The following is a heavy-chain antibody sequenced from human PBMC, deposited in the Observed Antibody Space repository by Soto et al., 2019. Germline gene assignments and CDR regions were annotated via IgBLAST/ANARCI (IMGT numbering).Heavy chain of an antibody. CDR2: IKYSGTT. D-gene: IGHD1-26*01. V-gene: IGHV4-39*01. J-gene: IGHJ4*02. CDR3: ARHVRGATWAYFDF. CDR1: GGSISSSSCH. Sequence: TSETLSLTCTVSGGSISSSSCHWGWIRQPPGKGLEWIASIKYSGTTFYNPSLKSRVTLSVDTSKNQFALKLSSVTAADTAVYYCARHVRGATWAYFDFWGQGTLVTVS.